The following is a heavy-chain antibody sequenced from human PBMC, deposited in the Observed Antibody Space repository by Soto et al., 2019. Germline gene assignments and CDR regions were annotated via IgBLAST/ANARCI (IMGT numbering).Heavy chain of an antibody. CDR1: GGSISSGDYY. CDR3: ARDRSGSYYGMDV. Sequence: SETLSLTCTVSGGSISSGDYYWSWIRQPPGKGLEWIGYIYYSGSTYYNPSLKSRVTISVDTSKNQFSLKLSSVTAADTAVYYCARDRSGSYYGMDVWGQGTTVTVSS. J-gene: IGHJ6*02. V-gene: IGHV4-30-4*01. CDR2: IYYSGST. D-gene: IGHD1-26*01.